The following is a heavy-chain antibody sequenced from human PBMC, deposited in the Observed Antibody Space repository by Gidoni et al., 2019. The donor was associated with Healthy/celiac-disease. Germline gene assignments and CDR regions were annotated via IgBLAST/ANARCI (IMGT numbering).Heavy chain of an antibody. CDR3: AKDRSIAAAGTGWFDP. CDR1: GFTFSSYG. V-gene: IGHV3-30*18. D-gene: IGHD6-13*01. Sequence: QVQLVESGGGVVQPGRSLRLSCAASGFTFSSYGMHWVRQAPGKGLEWVAVISYDGSNKYYADSVKGRFTISRDNSKNTLYLQMNSLRAEDTAVYYCAKDRSIAAAGTGWFDPWGQGTLVTVSS. J-gene: IGHJ5*02. CDR2: ISYDGSNK.